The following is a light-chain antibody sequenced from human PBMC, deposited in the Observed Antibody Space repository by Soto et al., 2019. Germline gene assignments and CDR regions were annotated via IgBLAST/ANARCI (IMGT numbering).Light chain of an antibody. V-gene: IGKV3-20*01. CDR3: QQYGNSPIT. CDR1: ERIYSAY. CDR2: GTS. J-gene: IGKJ5*01. Sequence: EFVLSQSPGTLSLSRGERATLSCRASERIYSAYLGWYQQKPGQAPRLLIYGTSSRATGIPDRFSGSGSGTDFTLTISRLEPEDFAVYYCQQYGNSPITFGHGTRLEIK.